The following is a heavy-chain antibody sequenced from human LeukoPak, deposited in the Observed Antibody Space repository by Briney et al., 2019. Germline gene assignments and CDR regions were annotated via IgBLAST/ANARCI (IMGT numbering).Heavy chain of an antibody. Sequence: SETLSLTCTVSGGSVSSGSYYWSWIRQPPGKGLEWIGYIYYSGSTNYNPSLKSRVTISVDTSKNQFSLKLSSVTAADTAVYYCARDRTGPLSYYYGIDPWGQGTLVTDSS. CDR1: GGSVSSGSYY. CDR3: ARDRTGPLSYYYGIDP. CDR2: IYYSGST. J-gene: IGHJ5*02. V-gene: IGHV4-61*01. D-gene: IGHD3-10*01.